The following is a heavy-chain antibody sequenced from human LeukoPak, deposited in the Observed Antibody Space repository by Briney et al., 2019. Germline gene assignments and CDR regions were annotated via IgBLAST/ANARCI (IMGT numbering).Heavy chain of an antibody. V-gene: IGHV4-34*01. Sequence: SETLSLTCAVYGGSLSGYYWSWIRQPPGKGLEWIGEINHSGSTNYNPSLKSRVTISVDTSKNQFSLKLSSVTAADTAMYYCTSLGGYYMDVWGKGTTVTTSS. CDR2: INHSGST. D-gene: IGHD3-10*01. CDR3: TSLGGYYMDV. J-gene: IGHJ6*03. CDR1: GGSLSGYY.